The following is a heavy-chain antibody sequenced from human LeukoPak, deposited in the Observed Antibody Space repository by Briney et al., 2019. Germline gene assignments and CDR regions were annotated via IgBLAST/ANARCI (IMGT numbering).Heavy chain of an antibody. CDR2: IYYSGST. CDR3: ARALPYTVTAYKYFDY. J-gene: IGHJ4*02. Sequence: SETLSLTCTVSGGSISSYYWSWIRQPPGKGLEWIGYIYYSGSTNYNPSLKSRVTISVDTSKNQFSLKLSSVTAADTAVYYCARALPYTVTAYKYFDYWGQGTLVTVSS. V-gene: IGHV4-59*01. D-gene: IGHD4-11*01. CDR1: GGSISSYY.